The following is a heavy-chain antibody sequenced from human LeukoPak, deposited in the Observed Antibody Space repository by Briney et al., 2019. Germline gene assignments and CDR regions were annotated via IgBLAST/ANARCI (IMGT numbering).Heavy chain of an antibody. Sequence: GASVKVSCKASGYTFTGYYMHWVRQAPGQGLEWMGWINPNSGGTNYAQKFQGRVTMTRDTSISTAYMELSRLRSDDTAVYYCARAPPPYYYDSSALAHAFDIWGQGTMVTVSS. CDR1: GYTFTGYY. CDR2: INPNSGGT. J-gene: IGHJ3*02. V-gene: IGHV1-2*02. D-gene: IGHD3-22*01. CDR3: ARAPPPYYYDSSALAHAFDI.